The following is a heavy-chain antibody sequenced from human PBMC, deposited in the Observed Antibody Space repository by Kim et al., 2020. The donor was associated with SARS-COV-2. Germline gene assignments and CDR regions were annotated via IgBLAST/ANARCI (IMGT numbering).Heavy chain of an antibody. J-gene: IGHJ4*02. V-gene: IGHV3-15*01. Sequence: YAAAVKGRFIVSRDDSKNTLYLHMNSLKSEDTGVYYCTTQTVLIWFGELFWGQGTLVTVSS. CDR3: TTQTVLIWFGELF. D-gene: IGHD3-10*01.